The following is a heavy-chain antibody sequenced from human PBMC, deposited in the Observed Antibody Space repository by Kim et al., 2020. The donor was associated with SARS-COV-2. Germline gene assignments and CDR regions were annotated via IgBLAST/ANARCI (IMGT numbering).Heavy chain of an antibody. Sequence: LSLTCVASGFTFSSYSMNWVRQAPGKGLEWVSYISGSSRAIYYADSVKGRFTISRDNAKNSLYLQMNSLRDEDSAVYYCARDLYGDYAVDYWGQGTPVTVSS. V-gene: IGHV3-48*02. CDR2: ISGSSRAI. CDR1: GFTFSSYS. D-gene: IGHD4-17*01. J-gene: IGHJ4*02. CDR3: ARDLYGDYAVDY.